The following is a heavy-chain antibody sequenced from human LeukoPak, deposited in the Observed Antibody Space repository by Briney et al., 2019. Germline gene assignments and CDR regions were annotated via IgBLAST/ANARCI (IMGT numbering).Heavy chain of an antibody. CDR3: ASRGGVGARPGAFDI. CDR2: INPSGGST. J-gene: IGHJ3*02. CDR1: GYTFTSYY. D-gene: IGHD1-26*01. V-gene: IGHV1-46*01. Sequence: ASVKVSCKASGYTFTSYYMHWVRQAPGQGLEWMGIINPSGGSTSYAQKFQGRVTMTRDMSTSTVYMELSSPRSEDTAVYYCASRGGVGARPGAFDIWGQGTMVTVSS.